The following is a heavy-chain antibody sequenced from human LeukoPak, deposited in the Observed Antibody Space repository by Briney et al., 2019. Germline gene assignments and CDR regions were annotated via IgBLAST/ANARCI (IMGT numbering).Heavy chain of an antibody. CDR2: FNPNSGGT. CDR1: GYTFTGYY. Sequence: ASVKVSCKASGYTFTGYYMHWVRQAPGQGLEWMGWFNPNSGGTNYAQKFQGRVTMTTDTSISTAYMELSRLRSDDTAVSYCARTPSTTVVTLNFDYWGQGTLVTVSS. J-gene: IGHJ4*02. V-gene: IGHV1-2*02. D-gene: IGHD4-23*01. CDR3: ARTPSTTVVTLNFDY.